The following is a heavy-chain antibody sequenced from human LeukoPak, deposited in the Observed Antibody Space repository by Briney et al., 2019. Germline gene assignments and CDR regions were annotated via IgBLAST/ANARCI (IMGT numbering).Heavy chain of an antibody. J-gene: IGHJ4*02. V-gene: IGHV1-2*02. CDR2: INPNSGGT. CDR1: GYTFIGYY. Sequence: ASVKVSCKASGYTFIGYYMHWVRQAPGQGLEWMGWINPNSGGTNYAQKFQGRVTMTRDTSISTAYMELSRLRSDDTAVYYCARGRSGSYRELAYWGQGTLVTVSS. CDR3: ARGRSGSYRELAY. D-gene: IGHD1-26*01.